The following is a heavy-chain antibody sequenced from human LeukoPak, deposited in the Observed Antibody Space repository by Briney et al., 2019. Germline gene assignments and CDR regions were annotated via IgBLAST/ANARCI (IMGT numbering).Heavy chain of an antibody. V-gene: IGHV4-39*01. J-gene: IGHJ4*02. CDR2: IYYSGST. D-gene: IGHD3-3*01. Sequence: SETVTLTCTVSGGSISSSSYYWGWIRQPPGKGLEWIGSIYYSGSTYYNPSLKSRVTISVDTSKNQFSLKLSSVTAADTAVYYCARLDFWSGYYFDYWGQRTLVTVSS. CDR1: GGSISSSSYY. CDR3: ARLDFWSGYYFDY.